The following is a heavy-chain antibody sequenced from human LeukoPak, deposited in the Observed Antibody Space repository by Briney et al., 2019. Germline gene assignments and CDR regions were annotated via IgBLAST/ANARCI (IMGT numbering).Heavy chain of an antibody. Sequence: PSETLSLTCSVSGGSISRYFWSWIRQPPGKGLEWIAFIHYSGRTKYNPSLQSRVTISIDTSENNSSLRLTSVTAADTAVYYCARLLDNDSSGDPDTFDMWGQGTVVSVSS. V-gene: IGHV4-59*01. CDR2: IHYSGRT. J-gene: IGHJ3*02. CDR1: GGSISRYF. CDR3: ARLLDNDSSGDPDTFDM. D-gene: IGHD3-22*01.